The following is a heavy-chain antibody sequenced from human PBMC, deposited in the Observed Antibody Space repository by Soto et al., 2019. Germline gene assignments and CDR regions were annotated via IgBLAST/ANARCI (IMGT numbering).Heavy chain of an antibody. D-gene: IGHD3-16*02. CDR1: GGSISSYY. J-gene: IGHJ4*02. Sequence: SETLSLTCTVSGGSISSYYWSWIRQPPGKGLEWIGYIYYSGSTNYNPSLKSRVTISVDTSKNQFSLKLSSVTAADTAVYYCARHDPLMITFGGVIALFDYWGQGTLVTVSS. CDR2: IYYSGST. CDR3: ARHDPLMITFGGVIALFDY. V-gene: IGHV4-59*08.